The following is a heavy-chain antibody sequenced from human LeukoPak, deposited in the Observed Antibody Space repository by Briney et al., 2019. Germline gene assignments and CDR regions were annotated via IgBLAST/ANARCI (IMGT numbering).Heavy chain of an antibody. CDR3: ARDRFSEVADPFDY. Sequence: PGGSLRLSCAASGFTFSSYWMSWVRQAPGKGLEWVANIKQDGSEKYYVDSVKGRFTISRDNAKNSLYLQMNSLRAEDTAVYYCARDRFSEVADPFDYWGQGTLVTVSS. CDR2: IKQDGSEK. J-gene: IGHJ4*02. CDR1: GFTFSSYW. D-gene: IGHD6-19*01. V-gene: IGHV3-7*01.